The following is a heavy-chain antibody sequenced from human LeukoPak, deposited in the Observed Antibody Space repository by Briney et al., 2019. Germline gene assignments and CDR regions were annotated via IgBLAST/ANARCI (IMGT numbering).Heavy chain of an antibody. CDR1: GYTLIVYG. Sequence: ASVMVSCKASGYTLIVYGVSEVRQAPGQGLEWMGWIGSEQGKIVTNYAKNLQGRVTMTTDSSTNTAYMELSSLRSDDTAMYYCARDWFCSASYCSDVFDIWGQGTMVTVFS. CDR2: IGSEQGKIVT. J-gene: IGHJ3*02. V-gene: IGHV1-18*01. CDR3: ARDWFCSASYCSDVFDI. D-gene: IGHD3-3*01.